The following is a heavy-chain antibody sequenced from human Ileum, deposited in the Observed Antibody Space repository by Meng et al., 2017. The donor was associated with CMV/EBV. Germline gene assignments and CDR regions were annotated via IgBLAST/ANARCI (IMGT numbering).Heavy chain of an antibody. Sequence: ASVKVSCKASGYTFTNHDINWVRQATGQGFEWMGWMNPNTGNTGYAQKFQGRVTMTRNTSISTAYMELSSLRSEDTAVYYCARDSVQGYYYYYGLDVWGQGTTVTVSS. V-gene: IGHV1-8*01. CDR2: MNPNTGNT. D-gene: IGHD3-10*01. CDR1: GYTFTNHD. J-gene: IGHJ6*02. CDR3: ARDSVQGYYYYYGLDV.